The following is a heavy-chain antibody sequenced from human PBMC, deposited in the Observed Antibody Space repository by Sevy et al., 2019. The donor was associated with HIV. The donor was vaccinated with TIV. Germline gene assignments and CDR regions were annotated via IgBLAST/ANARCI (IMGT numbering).Heavy chain of an antibody. CDR3: ARRSGYSRNYYYYGMDV. J-gene: IGHJ6*02. V-gene: IGHV1-18*04. CDR1: GYTFTSYG. CDR2: ISAYNGNT. D-gene: IGHD3-3*01. Sequence: ASVKVSCKASGYTFTSYGISWVRQAPGQGLEWMGWISAYNGNTNYAQKLQGRVTMTTDTSTSTAYMELRSLRSDDTAVYYCARRSGYSRNYYYYGMDVLGQGTTVTVSS.